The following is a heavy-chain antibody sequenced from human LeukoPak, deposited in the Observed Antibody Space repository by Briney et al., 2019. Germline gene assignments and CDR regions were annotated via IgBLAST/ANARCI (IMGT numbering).Heavy chain of an antibody. CDR2: IYYTGST. CDR1: GGSITSGVYY. V-gene: IGHV4-31*03. J-gene: IGHJ6*02. CDR3: ARVWRPGYTYYGMDV. Sequence: SETLALTCTVSGGSITSGVYYWSWIRQHPGQGPEWIGYIYYTGSTYYNPSLKSRVIVSIDTSKKQFSLKLRSVTAADTAIYYCARVWRPGYTYYGMDVWGQGTTVTVSS. D-gene: IGHD2-2*02.